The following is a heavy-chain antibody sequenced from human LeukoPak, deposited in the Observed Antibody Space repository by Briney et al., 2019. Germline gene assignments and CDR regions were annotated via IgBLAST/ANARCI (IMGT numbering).Heavy chain of an antibody. CDR1: GFTFSSYA. CDR2: ISYDGSNK. D-gene: IGHD2-15*01. Sequence: GRSLRLSCAASGFTFSSYAMHWVRQAPGKGLEWVAVISYDGSNKYYTDSVKGRFTISRDNSKNTLYLQMNSLRAEDTAVYYCARVGCSGGSCYHTAFDYWGQGTLVTVSS. CDR3: ARVGCSGGSCYHTAFDY. J-gene: IGHJ4*02. V-gene: IGHV3-30-3*01.